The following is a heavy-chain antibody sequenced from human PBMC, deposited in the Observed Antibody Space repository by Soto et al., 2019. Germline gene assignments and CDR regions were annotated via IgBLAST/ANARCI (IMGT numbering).Heavy chain of an antibody. CDR2: INGGGGSA. J-gene: IGHJ4*02. Sequence: GGSLRLSCAASGFTFRNYSMTWVRQAPGKGLEWVSTINGGGGSAYYADSVKGRFTCSKDNSMNTLYLQMKSLRGEDTAVYYCAKDSCSGGDCYRDFDHWGQGTLVTVSS. V-gene: IGHV3-23*01. CDR1: GFTFRNYS. D-gene: IGHD2-21*01. CDR3: AKDSCSGGDCYRDFDH.